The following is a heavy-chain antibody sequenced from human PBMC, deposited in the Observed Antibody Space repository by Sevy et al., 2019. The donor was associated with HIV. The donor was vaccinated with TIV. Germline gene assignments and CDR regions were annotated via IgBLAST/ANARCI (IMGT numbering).Heavy chain of an antibody. Sequence: SETLSLTCTVSGGPVNSGDYYWSWIRQPPGKGLEWLGYIYYSGSSNYNPSLKSRVTISLDTSKNQFSLKMSSVTTADTAVYYCARDDPVMNAFDIWGQGTMVTVSS. V-gene: IGHV4-61*08. CDR3: ARDDPVMNAFDI. CDR2: IYYSGSS. J-gene: IGHJ3*02. D-gene: IGHD3-16*01. CDR1: GGPVNSGDYY.